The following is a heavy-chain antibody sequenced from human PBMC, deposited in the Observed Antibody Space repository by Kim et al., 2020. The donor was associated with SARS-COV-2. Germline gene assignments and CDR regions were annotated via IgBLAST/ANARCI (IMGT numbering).Heavy chain of an antibody. V-gene: IGHV4-39*01. D-gene: IGHD5-12*01. CDR3: ARLSGGYNHGSY. CDR2: IYYSGST. CDR1: GGSISSSSYY. Sequence: SETLSLTCTVSGGSISSSSYYWGWIRQPPGKGLEWIGSIYYSGSTYYNPSLKSRVTISVDTSKNQFSLKLSSVTAADTAVYYCARLSGGYNHGSYWGQGTLVTVSS. J-gene: IGHJ4*02.